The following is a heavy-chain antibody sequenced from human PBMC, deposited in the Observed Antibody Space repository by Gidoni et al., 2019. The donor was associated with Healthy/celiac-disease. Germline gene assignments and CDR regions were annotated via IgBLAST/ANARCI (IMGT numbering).Heavy chain of an antibody. CDR3: ARDGPDSSGCTDY. J-gene: IGHJ4*02. CDR1: GFTFSSYG. V-gene: IGHV3-33*01. D-gene: IGHD3-22*01. CDR2: IWYDGSNK. Sequence: QVQLVESGGGVVQPGRSLRLSCAASGFTFSSYGMHWVRQAPGKGLEWVAVIWYDGSNKYYADSVKGRFTISRDNSKNTLYLQMNSLRAEDTAVYYCARDGPDSSGCTDYWGQGTLVTVSS.